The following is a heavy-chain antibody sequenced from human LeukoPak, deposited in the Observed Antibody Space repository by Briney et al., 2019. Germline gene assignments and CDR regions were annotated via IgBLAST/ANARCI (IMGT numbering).Heavy chain of an antibody. CDR3: AKDWRWEEEIYGMNV. D-gene: IGHD5-24*01. CDR1: GLTFSNAW. V-gene: IGHV3-15*01. Sequence: PGGSLRLSCVASGLTFSNAWMGWVRQAPGKGLEWVGRIKSKTDGETTDYAAPVKGRFTISRDDSKNTLYLQMNSLRPEDTAVYYCAKDWRWEEEIYGMNVWGQGTTVTVSS. CDR2: IKSKTDGETT. J-gene: IGHJ6*02.